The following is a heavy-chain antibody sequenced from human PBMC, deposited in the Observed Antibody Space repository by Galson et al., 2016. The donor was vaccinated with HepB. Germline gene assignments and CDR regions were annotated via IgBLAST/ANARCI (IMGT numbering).Heavy chain of an antibody. CDR2: ISAYNGDT. Sequence: SVKVSCKASGYTFTTYGVSWVRQAPGQGLAWMGWISAYNGDTNYAHEVQGRVPMTTDTSTSTAYMELRSLRTDDTAIYYWARDRPTIFGVQPPFDYRGQGTLVTVSS. V-gene: IGHV1-18*04. J-gene: IGHJ4*02. CDR1: GYTFTTYG. CDR3: ARDRPTIFGVQPPFDY. D-gene: IGHD3-3*01.